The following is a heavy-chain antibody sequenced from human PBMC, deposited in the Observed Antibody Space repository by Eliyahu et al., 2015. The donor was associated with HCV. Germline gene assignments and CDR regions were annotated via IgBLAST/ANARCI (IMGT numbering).Heavy chain of an antibody. CDR3: ARHIGGSYYGMTFAFDI. D-gene: IGHD1-26*01. Sequence: QLQLQESGPGLVKPSETLSLTCTVXXGSIXSSSYYWGXIRQPPGKGLEWIGSIYYSGSTYYNPSLKSRVTISVDTSKNQFSLKLSSVTAADTAVYYCARHIGGSYYGMTFAFDIWGQGTXVTVSS. CDR1: XGSIXSSSYY. J-gene: IGHJ3*02. CDR2: IYYSGST. V-gene: IGHV4-39*01.